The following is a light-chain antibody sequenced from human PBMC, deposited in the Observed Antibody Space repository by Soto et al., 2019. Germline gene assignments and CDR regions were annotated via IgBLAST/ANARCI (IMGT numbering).Light chain of an antibody. CDR2: LNTDGSH. CDR3: QTGGTAIV. J-gene: IGLJ2*01. V-gene: IGLV4-69*01. Sequence: QPVLTQSPSASASLGASVKITCTLSSGHSNYAIAWHQQQPEKGPRYLMKLNTDGSHTKGDGIPDRFSGSSSGAERYLTISSLQSEDEADYYCQTGGTAIVFGGGTKLTVL. CDR1: SGHSNYA.